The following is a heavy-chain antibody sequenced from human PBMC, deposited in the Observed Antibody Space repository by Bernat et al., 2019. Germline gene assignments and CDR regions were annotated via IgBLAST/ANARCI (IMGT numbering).Heavy chain of an antibody. CDR2: VTGSGTNI. V-gene: IGHV3-48*01. CDR3: ARGGGAFDI. CDR1: GFSFSSYD. Sequence: EVQLVESGGGLVQPGGSLRLSCAASGFSFSSYDMNWVRQAPGKGLEWVSLVTGSGTNIFYAASVKGRFTVSRDKAKNSLYLQMNSLGAEDTAVYYCARGGGAFDIWGQGTMVTVSS. J-gene: IGHJ3*02.